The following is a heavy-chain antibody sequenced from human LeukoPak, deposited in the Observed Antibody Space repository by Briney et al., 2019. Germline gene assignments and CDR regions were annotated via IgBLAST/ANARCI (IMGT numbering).Heavy chain of an antibody. CDR3: ARVEPHIVVVPAAPRYWFDP. CDR1: GGSISSYY. Sequence: KTSETLSLTCTVSGGSISSYYWSWIRQPPGKGLEWIGYIYYSGSTNYNPSLKSRVTISVDTSKNQFSLKLSSVNAADTAVYYCARVEPHIVVVPAAPRYWFDPWGQGTLVTVSS. D-gene: IGHD2-2*01. V-gene: IGHV4-59*01. J-gene: IGHJ5*02. CDR2: IYYSGST.